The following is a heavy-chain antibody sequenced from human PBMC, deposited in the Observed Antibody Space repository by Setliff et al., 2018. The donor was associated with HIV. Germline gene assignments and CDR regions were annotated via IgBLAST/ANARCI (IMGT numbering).Heavy chain of an antibody. CDR1: GGSFMGYY. CDR2: INHSGNT. J-gene: IGHJ3*02. CDR3: ARGPESVAPRMCAFDI. D-gene: IGHD6-6*01. Sequence: SETLSLTCAVYGGSFMGYYWNWIRQPPGKGLEWIGEINHSGNTNSNPSLKSRVTMSVDPSKSQFSLRLNSVTAADTATYYCARGPESVAPRMCAFDIWGQGTMVTVSS. V-gene: IGHV4-34*01.